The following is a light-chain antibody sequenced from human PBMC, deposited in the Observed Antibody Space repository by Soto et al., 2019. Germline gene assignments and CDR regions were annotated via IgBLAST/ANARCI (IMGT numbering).Light chain of an antibody. CDR2: EAS. CDR1: SSNVGSYIL. CDR3: CLYAGSSTYV. V-gene: IGLV2-23*01. J-gene: IGLJ2*01. Sequence: QSALTQPASVSGSPGQSITISCTGTSSNVGSYILVSWYQQHPGKAPILMIYEASKRASGLSNRFSGSKSGNTASLTISVLQAEDEAEYYCCLYAGSSTYVFGGGTKLTVL.